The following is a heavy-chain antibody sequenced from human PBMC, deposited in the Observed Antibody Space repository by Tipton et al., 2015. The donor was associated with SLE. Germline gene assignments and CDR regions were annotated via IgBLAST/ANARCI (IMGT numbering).Heavy chain of an antibody. V-gene: IGHV4-59*01. D-gene: IGHD4-17*01. CDR2: IYYTGNT. CDR3: ARDSWTMTTTGGPTDY. Sequence: LRLSCAASGFTFSNYNMNWVRQAPGKGLEWIGNIYYTGNTFYNPSLKSRVTISVDTSKNQFSLKLSSVTAADTAVYYCARDSWTMTTTGGPTDYWGQGTLVTVSS. J-gene: IGHJ4*02. CDR1: GFTFSNYN.